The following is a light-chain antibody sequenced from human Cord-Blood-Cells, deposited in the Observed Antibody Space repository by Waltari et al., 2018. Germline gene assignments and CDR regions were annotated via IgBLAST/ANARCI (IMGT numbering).Light chain of an antibody. Sequence: DIVMTPSPATLSVSPGERATLSCRASQSVSSNLAWYQQKPGQAPRLLIYGASTRATGIPARFSGSGSGTEFTLTISSLQSEDFAVYYCQQYNNWPRGTFGPGTKVDIK. CDR1: QSVSSN. J-gene: IGKJ3*01. CDR2: GAS. V-gene: IGKV3-15*01. CDR3: QQYNNWPRGT.